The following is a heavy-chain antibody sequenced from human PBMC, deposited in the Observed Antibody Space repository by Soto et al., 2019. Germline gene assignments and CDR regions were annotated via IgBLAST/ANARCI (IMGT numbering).Heavy chain of an antibody. CDR1: GGYFSGYY. V-gene: IGHV4-34*01. J-gene: IGHJ6*02. CDR3: ARKRITIFGVAGDYYYGMDV. D-gene: IGHD3-3*01. CDR2: INHSGST. Sequence: PSETLSLTCSVYGGYFSGYYWSWIRQPPGKGLEWIGEINHSGSTNYNPSLKSRVTISVDTSKNQFSLKLSSVTAADTAVYYCARKRITIFGVAGDYYYGMDVWGQGTTVTVSS.